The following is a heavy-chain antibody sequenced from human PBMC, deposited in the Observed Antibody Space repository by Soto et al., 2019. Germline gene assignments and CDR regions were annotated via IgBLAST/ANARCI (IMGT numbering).Heavy chain of an antibody. V-gene: IGHV1-18*04. D-gene: IGHD6-19*01. CDR1: GYTFINYG. CDR3: TTENTGTRPTVALDF. J-gene: IGHJ4*02. CDR2: ISTFNGNT. Sequence: QVQLVQSGGEVKKPGASVKVSCKTSGYTFINYGITWVRQAPGQGLEWMGWISTFNGNTNYAQKFQGRVTMTRDTSTTTAYMELGTLRSDDTAMYYCTTENTGTRPTVALDFWGQGTLVTVSS.